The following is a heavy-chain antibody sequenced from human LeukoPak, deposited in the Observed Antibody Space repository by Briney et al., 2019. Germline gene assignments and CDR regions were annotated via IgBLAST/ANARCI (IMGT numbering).Heavy chain of an antibody. CDR3: ARGSYGSGSYFGY. Sequence: SVKVSCKASGYTFTGYYMHWVRQAPGQGLEWMGGIIPIFGTANYAQKFQGRVTITADESTSTAYMELSSLRSEDTAVYYCARGSYGSGSYFGYWGQGTLVTVSS. J-gene: IGHJ4*02. CDR2: IIPIFGTA. D-gene: IGHD3-10*01. CDR1: GYTFTGYY. V-gene: IGHV1-69*13.